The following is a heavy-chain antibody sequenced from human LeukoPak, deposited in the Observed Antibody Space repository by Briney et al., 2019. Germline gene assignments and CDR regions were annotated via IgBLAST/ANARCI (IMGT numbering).Heavy chain of an antibody. CDR1: GFTFSSYG. CDR2: IRYDGSNK. J-gene: IGHJ6*03. D-gene: IGHD3-22*01. Sequence: GGSLRLSCAASGFTFSSYGMHWVRQAPGKGLEWVAFIRYDGSNKYYADSVKGRFTISRDNSKNTLYLQMNSLRAEDTAVYYCAKGSYYDSSGYHYSYYYMDVWGKGTTVTISS. CDR3: AKGSYYDSSGYHYSYYYMDV. V-gene: IGHV3-30*02.